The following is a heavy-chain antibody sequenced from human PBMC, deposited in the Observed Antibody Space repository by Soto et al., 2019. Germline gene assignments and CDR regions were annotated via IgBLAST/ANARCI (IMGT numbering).Heavy chain of an antibody. D-gene: IGHD3-3*01. J-gene: IGHJ5*02. V-gene: IGHV7-4-1*01. CDR3: ARDYDFWSGSPHWFDP. CDR2: INTNTGNP. CDR1: GYTFTSYA. Sequence: ASVKVSCKASGYTFTSYAMNWVRQAPGQGLEWMGWINTNTGNPTYAQGFTGRFVFSLDTSVSTAYLQICSLKAEDTAVYYCARDYDFWSGSPHWFDPWGQGTLVTVSS.